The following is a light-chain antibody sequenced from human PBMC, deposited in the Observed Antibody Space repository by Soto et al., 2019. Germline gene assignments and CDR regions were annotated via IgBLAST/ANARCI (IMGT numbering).Light chain of an antibody. CDR3: NSYGSTSTRYV. CDR2: EVS. CDR1: SSDVGGYNY. Sequence: QSALTQPASVSGSPGHSITDSCTGTSSDVGGYNYVSWYQQHPGKAPKLMIYEVSNRPSGVSNRFSGSKSGNTASLTISGLQAEDEADYFCNSYGSTSTRYVFGTATKLTVL. J-gene: IGLJ1*01. V-gene: IGLV2-14*01.